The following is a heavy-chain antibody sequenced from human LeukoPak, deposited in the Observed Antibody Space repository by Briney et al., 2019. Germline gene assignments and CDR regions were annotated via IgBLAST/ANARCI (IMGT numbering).Heavy chain of an antibody. Sequence: GESLKISCKGSGYSFTDYWIGWVRQMPGKGLEWMGIIFPGDSDTKYSPSFQGQVTISADKSISTAYLQWSSLEASDSAVYYCARHGLAGCIGGRCFTSFHYYGMDVWGQGTTVTVSS. CDR2: IFPGDSDT. CDR1: GYSFTDYW. D-gene: IGHD2-15*01. V-gene: IGHV5-51*01. J-gene: IGHJ6*02. CDR3: ARHGLAGCIGGRCFTSFHYYGMDV.